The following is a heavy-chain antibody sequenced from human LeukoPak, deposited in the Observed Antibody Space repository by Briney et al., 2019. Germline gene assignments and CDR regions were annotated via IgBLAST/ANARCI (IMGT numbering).Heavy chain of an antibody. V-gene: IGHV4-34*01. CDR2: INRSGST. Sequence: SETLSLTCAVYGGSFSGYYWSWIRQPPGKGLEWIGEINRSGSTNYYPSLKSRVTISVYTSKNQFSLKLRSVISADTAVYYCARGLSSDFWSGYLLGDYFDYWGQGTLVTVSS. J-gene: IGHJ4*02. CDR1: GGSFSGYY. D-gene: IGHD3-3*01. CDR3: ARGLSSDFWSGYLLGDYFDY.